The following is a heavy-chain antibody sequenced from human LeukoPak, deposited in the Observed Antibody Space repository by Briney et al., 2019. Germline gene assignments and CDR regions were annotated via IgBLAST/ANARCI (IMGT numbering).Heavy chain of an antibody. CDR2: INHDGSDI. CDR1: GFSVTSYV. Sequence: GGSLRLSCAVSGFSVTSYVMHWVRQVPGEGVVWVSRINHDGSDITYADSVKGRSTISRDHAKNTLYLQVNSLRVDDTAVYYCVRDTNFKIGYWGQGTLVTVSS. J-gene: IGHJ4*02. CDR3: VRDTNFKIGY. D-gene: IGHD2-2*01. V-gene: IGHV3-74*01.